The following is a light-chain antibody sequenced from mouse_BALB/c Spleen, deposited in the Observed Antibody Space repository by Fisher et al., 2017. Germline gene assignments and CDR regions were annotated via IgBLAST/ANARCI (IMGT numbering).Light chain of an antibody. Sequence: IVLTQTPAIMSASPGEKVTMTCSASSSVSYMHWYQQKPRSSPKPWIYLTSNLASGVPARFSGSGSGTSYSLTISSMEAEDAATYYCQQWSSNPPTFGSGTKLEIK. CDR1: SSVSY. V-gene: IGKV4-68*01. J-gene: IGKJ4*01. CDR3: QQWSSNPPT. CDR2: LTS.